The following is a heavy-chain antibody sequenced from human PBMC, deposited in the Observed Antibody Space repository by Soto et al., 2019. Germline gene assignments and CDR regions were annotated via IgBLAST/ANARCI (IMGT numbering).Heavy chain of an antibody. V-gene: IGHV4-4*02. CDR1: SGIISSSNW. CDR3: AGLGMVAHQREFDF. Sequence: PSEALSLTWAVSSGIISSSNWWTWVRQPPGKGLEWIGEINQSGSPNYNPSLRSRVTISVDKSKSQFFLKLSSVTAADTAIYYCAGLGMVAHQREFDFSSQRTPVSVSS. D-gene: IGHD2-15*01. CDR2: INQSGSP. J-gene: IGHJ5*01.